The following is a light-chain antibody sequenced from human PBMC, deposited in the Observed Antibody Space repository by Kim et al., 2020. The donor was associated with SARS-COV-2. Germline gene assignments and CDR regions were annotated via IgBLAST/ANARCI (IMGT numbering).Light chain of an antibody. CDR1: QGISSA. J-gene: IGKJ5*01. Sequence: AIQLTQSPSSLSASVGDRVTITCRASQGISSALAWYQQKPGKAPKLLIYDASSLESGVPSRFSGSGSGTDFTLTISSLQPEDFATYYWQQLNKYREITFGQGTRLEIK. CDR2: DAS. V-gene: IGKV1D-13*01. CDR3: QQLNKYREIT.